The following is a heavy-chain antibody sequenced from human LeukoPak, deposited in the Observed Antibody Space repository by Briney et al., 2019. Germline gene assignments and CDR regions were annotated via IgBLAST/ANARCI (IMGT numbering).Heavy chain of an antibody. Sequence: PSETLSLTCAVSGGSISSSNWWNWVRQPPGKGLEWIGEIYHSGSTNYNPSLKSRVTISVDKSKNQFSLKLSSVTAADTAVYYCATDRTGYSGWDFDYWGQGTLVTVSS. CDR3: ATDRTGYSGWDFDY. CDR1: GGSISSSNW. V-gene: IGHV4-4*02. D-gene: IGHD6-19*01. CDR2: IYHSGST. J-gene: IGHJ4*02.